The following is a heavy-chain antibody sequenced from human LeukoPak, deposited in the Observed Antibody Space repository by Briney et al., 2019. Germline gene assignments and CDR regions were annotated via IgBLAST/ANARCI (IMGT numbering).Heavy chain of an antibody. CDR1: GFTFSGYW. CDR3: ARAIGLDFDF. D-gene: IGHD2/OR15-2a*01. J-gene: IGHJ4*02. Sequence: GGSLRLSCAASGFTFSGYWMHWVRQAPGKGLVWVSRINSDGSSTTYADSVKGRFTISRDNAKNTLYLQMNSLRAEDTAMYYCARAIGLDFDFWGQGTLVTVSS. V-gene: IGHV3-74*01. CDR2: INSDGSST.